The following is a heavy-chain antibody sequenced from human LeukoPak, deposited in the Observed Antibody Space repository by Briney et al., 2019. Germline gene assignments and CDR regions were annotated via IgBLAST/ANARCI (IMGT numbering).Heavy chain of an antibody. J-gene: IGHJ4*02. V-gene: IGHV1-8*03. Sequence: ASVKVSCKASGYTFTSYYMHWVRQAPGQGLEWTGWMNPNSGNTGYAQKFQGRVTITRNTSISTAYMELSSLRSEDTAVYYCARVSEMATHFDYWGQGTLVTVSS. D-gene: IGHD5-24*01. CDR3: ARVSEMATHFDY. CDR1: GYTFTSYY. CDR2: MNPNSGNT.